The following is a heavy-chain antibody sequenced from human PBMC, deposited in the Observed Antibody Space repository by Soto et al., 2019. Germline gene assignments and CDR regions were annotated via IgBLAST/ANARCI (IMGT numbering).Heavy chain of an antibody. D-gene: IGHD6-19*01. Sequence: VQLVESGGGVVQPGGSLGLSSAASGFTFSDYAMHWVRQAPGKGLEWVAVVSHDGRNTHYADSVKGRFTISRDSSKNTVSLEMTSLRAEDTAVYYCAKGGRQWLVTSDFNYWGQGALVTVSS. J-gene: IGHJ4*02. CDR2: VSHDGRNT. CDR3: AKGGRQWLVTSDFNY. CDR1: GFTFSDYA. V-gene: IGHV3-30*18.